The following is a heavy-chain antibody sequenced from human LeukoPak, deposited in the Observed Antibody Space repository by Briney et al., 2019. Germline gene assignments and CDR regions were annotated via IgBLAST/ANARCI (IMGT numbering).Heavy chain of an antibody. Sequence: ASVNVSCKSSGYTFTIYYMHWVRQAPGQGLEWMGIINPSGGSTSYAQKFQGRVTMTRDTSTSTVYMELSSLRSEDTAVYYCARGGDGYNEFDYWGQGTLVTVSS. CDR3: ARGGDGYNEFDY. CDR2: INPSGGST. J-gene: IGHJ4*02. D-gene: IGHD5-24*01. CDR1: GYTFTIYY. V-gene: IGHV1-46*01.